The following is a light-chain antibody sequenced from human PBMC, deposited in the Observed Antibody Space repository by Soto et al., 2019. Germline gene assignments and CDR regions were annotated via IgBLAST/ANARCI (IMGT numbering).Light chain of an antibody. CDR2: DVT. V-gene: IGLV2-11*01. CDR3: CSYAGGHIHYI. Sequence: QSALTQPRSVSGSPGQSVTVSCTGTSSDVGGYNYVSWYRQYPGEAPKLLIYDVTERLSGVPDRFSGSKSGNTASLTISGLQAEDVADYYCCSYAGGHIHYIIGTGTKVTVL. CDR1: SSDVGGYNY. J-gene: IGLJ1*01.